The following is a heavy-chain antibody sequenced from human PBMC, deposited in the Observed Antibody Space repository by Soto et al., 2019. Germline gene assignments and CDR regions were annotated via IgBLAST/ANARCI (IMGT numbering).Heavy chain of an antibody. V-gene: IGHV6-1*01. J-gene: IGHJ6*02. CDR3: SRSPGVRALFYYYYYGMDV. Sequence: SQTLSLTCAISGDSVSSNSAAWNWIRQSPSRGLEWLGRTYYRSKWYNDYSVSVKSRITINPDTSKNQFSLQLNSVTPEDTAVYYCSRSPGVRALFYYYYYGMDVWGQGTTVTVSS. CDR1: GDSVSSNSAA. CDR2: TYYRSKWYN. D-gene: IGHD3-10*01.